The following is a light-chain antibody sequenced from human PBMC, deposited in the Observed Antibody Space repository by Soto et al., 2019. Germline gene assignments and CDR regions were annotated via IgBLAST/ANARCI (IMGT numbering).Light chain of an antibody. CDR3: QVWDSSSDHYV. Sequence: SYELTQPPSVSVAPGQTARITCGGKNIGSKSVHWCQQKPGQAPVLVVYDDSNRPSGIPERFSGSNSGNTATLTISRAEAGDEADYYCQVWDSSSDHYVFGTGTKVTVL. V-gene: IGLV3-21*02. CDR1: NIGSKS. J-gene: IGLJ1*01. CDR2: DDS.